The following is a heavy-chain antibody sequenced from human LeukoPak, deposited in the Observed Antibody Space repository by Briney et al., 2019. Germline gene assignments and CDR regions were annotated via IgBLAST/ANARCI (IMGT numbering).Heavy chain of an antibody. D-gene: IGHD3-22*01. CDR1: GFTFSSFA. J-gene: IGHJ4*02. V-gene: IGHV3-23*01. CDR2: ISGGGSGT. Sequence: PGRSLRLSCAASGFTFSSFAMSWVRQAPGKGLEWVSTISGGGSGTYYADSVKGRFTISRDNSKNTLDLQMNSLRAEDTAVYYCAKKDSSGYYYPFDYWGQGTLVTVSS. CDR3: AKKDSSGYYYPFDY.